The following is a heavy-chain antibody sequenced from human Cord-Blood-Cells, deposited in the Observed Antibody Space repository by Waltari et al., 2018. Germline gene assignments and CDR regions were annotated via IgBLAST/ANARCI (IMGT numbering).Heavy chain of an antibody. CDR2: IYSGGRT. J-gene: IGHJ3*02. Sequence: EVQLVESGGGLLQPGGSPRLSCAASGLPVSSNYMSWVGKAPGKGLELVSVIYSGGRTYYADSVKGRFTISRDNSKNTLYLQMNSLRAEDTAVYYCARAPYSSSFAFDIWGQGTMVTVSS. V-gene: IGHV3-53*01. CDR1: GLPVSSNY. D-gene: IGHD6-6*01. CDR3: ARAPYSSSFAFDI.